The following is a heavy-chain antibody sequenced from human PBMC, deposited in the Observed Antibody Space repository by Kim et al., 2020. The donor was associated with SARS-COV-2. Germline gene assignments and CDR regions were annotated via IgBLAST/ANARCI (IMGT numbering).Heavy chain of an antibody. Sequence: ASVKVSCKAFGYPFISYSINWVRQAPGQGLQWMGLINTNTGKPTYAQGFTGRFIFSLDTSLNTAHLQISDLKAEDTGLYYCAREGSELFFDYWGQGTLVTASS. CDR2: INTNTGKP. D-gene: IGHD1-7*01. CDR3: AREGSELFFDY. V-gene: IGHV7-4-1*02. J-gene: IGHJ4*02. CDR1: GYPFISYS.